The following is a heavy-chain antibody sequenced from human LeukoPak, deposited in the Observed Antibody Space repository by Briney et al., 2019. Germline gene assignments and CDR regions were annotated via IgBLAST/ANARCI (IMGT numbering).Heavy chain of an antibody. Sequence: GGSLRLSCTASGFTFGDYAMSWVRQAPGKGLEGVGFIRSKAYGCTTEYAASVKGRFSISRDDSKSIGHLQMNSLKTEDTAVYYCTSPFADYFGSGSYYNAYYYYGMDVWGQGTTVTVSS. D-gene: IGHD3-10*01. CDR1: GFTFGDYA. J-gene: IGHJ6*02. V-gene: IGHV3-49*04. CDR2: IRSKAYGCTT. CDR3: TSPFADYFGSGSYYNAYYYYGMDV.